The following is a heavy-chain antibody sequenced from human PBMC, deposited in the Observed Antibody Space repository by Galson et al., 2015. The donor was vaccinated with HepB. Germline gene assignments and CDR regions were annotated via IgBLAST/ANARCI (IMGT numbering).Heavy chain of an antibody. J-gene: IGHJ5*02. Sequence: ETLSLTCTVSGYSISSGYYWGWIRQPPGKGLEWIGSIYHSGSTYYNPSLKSRVTISVDTSKNQFSLKLSSVTAADTAVYYCASTLYGSGSLNWFDPWGQGTLVTVSS. CDR1: GYSISSGYY. CDR2: IYHSGST. CDR3: ASTLYGSGSLNWFDP. V-gene: IGHV4-38-2*02. D-gene: IGHD3-10*01.